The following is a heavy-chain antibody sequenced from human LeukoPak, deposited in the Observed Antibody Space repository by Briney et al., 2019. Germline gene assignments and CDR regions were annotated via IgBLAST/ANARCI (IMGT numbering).Heavy chain of an antibody. Sequence: SETLSLTCTVSGGSISTYYWSWIRQPPGKGLEWIGYIYYLASTNYNPSLKSRLTISVDTSKNHFSLKLTSVTAADTAVYYCARGLDAYKGGNYWGQGTLVTASS. CDR3: ARGLDAYKGGNY. D-gene: IGHD5-24*01. CDR2: IYYLAST. CDR1: GGSISTYY. J-gene: IGHJ4*02. V-gene: IGHV4-59*12.